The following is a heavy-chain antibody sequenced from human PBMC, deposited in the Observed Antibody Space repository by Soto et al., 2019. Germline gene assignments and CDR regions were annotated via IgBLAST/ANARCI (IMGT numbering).Heavy chain of an antibody. V-gene: IGHV1-58*01. CDR3: TTDGSSGYYWDYVDF. CDR2: IFVGSGNT. Sequence: SVKVSCKASGFTFTSSAVQWVRQARGQRLEWIGWIFVGSGNTNYAQKFQERVTITRDMSTSTAYMELNSLKTEDTAVYYCTTDGSSGYYWDYVDFWGQGTLVTVSS. J-gene: IGHJ4*02. CDR1: GFTFTSSA. D-gene: IGHD3-22*01.